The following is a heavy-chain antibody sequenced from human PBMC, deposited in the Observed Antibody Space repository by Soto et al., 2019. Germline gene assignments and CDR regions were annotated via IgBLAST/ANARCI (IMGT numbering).Heavy chain of an antibody. D-gene: IGHD2-8*01. J-gene: IGHJ4*02. CDR3: CWCGSINYYFNQ. Sequence: EVQLVESGGDLVKPGGSLRLSCIVSGLKFSDAWMSWVRQVPGKGLEWVGRIKSVGSGGTRDYAAPVRGRFHISRDDSKNTVYLQMDSLKTEDTAMYYCCWCGSINYYFNQWGQGTLVTVSS. CDR2: IKSVGSGGTR. CDR1: GLKFSDAW. V-gene: IGHV3-15*01.